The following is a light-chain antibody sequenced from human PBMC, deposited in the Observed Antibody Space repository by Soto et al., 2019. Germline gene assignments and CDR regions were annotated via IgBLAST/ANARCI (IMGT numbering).Light chain of an antibody. V-gene: IGLV1-47*01. CDR2: KNN. CDR1: SSNIGSNY. Sequence: QNVVTQPPSASGTPGQRVTISCSGSSSNIGSNYVYWYQHLPGTAPKVLIYKNNHRPSGVPDRFSGSKSDTSASLAISGLRSEDEAHYYCAVWDDSLSGVVFGGGTQLTVL. J-gene: IGLJ3*02. CDR3: AVWDDSLSGVV.